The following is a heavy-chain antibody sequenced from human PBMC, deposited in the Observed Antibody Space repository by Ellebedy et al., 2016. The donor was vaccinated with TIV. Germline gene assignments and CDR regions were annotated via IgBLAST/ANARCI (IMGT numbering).Heavy chain of an antibody. CDR3: ARESRGRYDY. D-gene: IGHD1-26*01. Sequence: AASVNVSCKASGYTFATSGISWVRQAPGQGPERMGWIGAYNADPNYAQKLQGRVIMTTDISTNTAYMELRSLKSDDTAVYYCARESRGRYDYWGQGTLVTVSS. CDR1: GYTFATSG. J-gene: IGHJ4*02. CDR2: IGAYNADP. V-gene: IGHV1-18*04.